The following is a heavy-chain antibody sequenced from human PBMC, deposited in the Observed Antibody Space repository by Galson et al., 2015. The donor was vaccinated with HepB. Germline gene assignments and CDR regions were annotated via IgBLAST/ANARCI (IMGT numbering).Heavy chain of an antibody. D-gene: IGHD5-18*01. CDR2: INHSGST. J-gene: IGHJ5*02. V-gene: IGHV4-34*01. CDR3: ARCGGKRQLKTGWFDP. Sequence: TLSLTCAVYGGSFRGYYWSWIRQPPGKGLEWIGEINHSGSTNYNPSLKSRVTISVDTSKNQFSLKLSSVTAADTAVYYCARCGGKRQLKTGWFDPWGQGTLVTVSS. CDR1: GGSFRGYY.